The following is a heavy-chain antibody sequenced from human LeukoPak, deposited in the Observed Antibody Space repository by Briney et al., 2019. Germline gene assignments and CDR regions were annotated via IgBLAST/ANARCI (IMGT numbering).Heavy chain of an antibody. CDR2: INNDGTGT. V-gene: IGHV3-74*01. J-gene: IGHJ4*02. D-gene: IGHD1-1*01. Sequence: GGSLRLSCAASVFTLSGYWMHCVRQAPGKGLVWVLRINNDGTGTIYADSVKGRFTISRDNAKNTLYLQMNSLRAEDTAVYYCARDQSGTTLDYWGQGTLVTVSS. CDR3: ARDQSGTTLDY. CDR1: VFTLSGYW.